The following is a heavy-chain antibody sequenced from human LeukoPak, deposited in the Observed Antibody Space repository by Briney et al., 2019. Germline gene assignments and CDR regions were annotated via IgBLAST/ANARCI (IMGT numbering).Heavy chain of an antibody. V-gene: IGHV3-21*01. CDR2: ISSSSSYI. D-gene: IGHD3-22*01. CDR1: GFTFSSYS. CDR3: ARDWGYYYDTQEGGDY. Sequence: GGSLRLSCAASGFTFSSYSMNWVRQAPGKGLEWVSSISSSSSYIYYADSVKGRFTISRDNAKNSLYLQMNSLRAEDTAVYYCARDWGYYYDTQEGGDYWGQGTLVTVSS. J-gene: IGHJ4*02.